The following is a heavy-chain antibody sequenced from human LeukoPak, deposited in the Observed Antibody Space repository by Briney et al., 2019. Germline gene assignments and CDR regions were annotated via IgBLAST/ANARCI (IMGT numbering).Heavy chain of an antibody. CDR2: ISGSGGST. D-gene: IGHD6-13*01. CDR1: GFTFSSYS. Sequence: PGGSLRLSCAASGFTFSSYSMNWVRQAPGKGLEWVSAISGSGGSTYYADSVKGRFTISRDNSKNTLYLQMNSLRAEDTAVYYCAKDLGAAAATGLLYFDYWGQGTLVTVSS. J-gene: IGHJ4*02. V-gene: IGHV3-23*01. CDR3: AKDLGAAAATGLLYFDY.